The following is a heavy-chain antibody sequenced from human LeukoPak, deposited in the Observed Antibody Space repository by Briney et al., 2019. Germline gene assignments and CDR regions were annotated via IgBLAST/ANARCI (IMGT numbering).Heavy chain of an antibody. CDR1: GYTFTGYY. CDR2: INPNSGGT. CDR3: ARIGIAAAGLGV. V-gene: IGHV1-2*02. D-gene: IGHD6-13*01. J-gene: IGHJ4*02. Sequence: ASVKVSCKASGYTFTGYYMHWVRQAPGQGLEWMGWINPNSGGTNYAQKFQGGVTMTRDTSISTAYMELSRLRSDDTAVYYCARIGIAAAGLGVWGQGTLVTVSS.